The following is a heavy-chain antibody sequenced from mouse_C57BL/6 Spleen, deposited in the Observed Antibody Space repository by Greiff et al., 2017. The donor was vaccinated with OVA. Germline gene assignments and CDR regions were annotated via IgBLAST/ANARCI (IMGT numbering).Heavy chain of an antibody. D-gene: IGHD2-2*01. J-gene: IGHJ3*01. CDR2: IHPNSGST. Sequence: QVQLQQPGAELVKPGASVKLSCKASGYTFTSYWMHWVKQRPGQGLEWIGMIHPNSGSTNYNEKFKSKATLTVDKSSSTAYMQLSSLTSEDSAVYYCASQEIYYGYDRFADWGQGTLVTVSA. CDR1: GYTFTSYW. V-gene: IGHV1-64*01. CDR3: ASQEIYYGYDRFAD.